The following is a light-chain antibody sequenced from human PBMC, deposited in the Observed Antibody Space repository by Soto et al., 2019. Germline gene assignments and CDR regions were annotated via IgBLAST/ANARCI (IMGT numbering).Light chain of an antibody. CDR1: QSVSSSY. J-gene: IGKJ1*01. CDR2: GAS. CDR3: QQYGSSPQT. Sequence: EIVLTQSPGTLSLSPGERATLSCRASQSVSSSYFAWYQQKPGQAPRLLIYGASSRATGIPDRFSGSGSGTDFTITISRLEPEDFAVYYCQQYGSSPQTFGQGTKVEIK. V-gene: IGKV3-20*01.